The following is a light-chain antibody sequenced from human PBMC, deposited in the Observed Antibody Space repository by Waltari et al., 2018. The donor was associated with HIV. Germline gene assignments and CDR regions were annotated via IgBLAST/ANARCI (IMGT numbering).Light chain of an antibody. Sequence: EIVMTQSPATLSVSPGQRVTLSCRASQAASSNVAWYQQKPGQSPRLLIFAASTRATGVPARFSGNGFGTDFTLSITNLQSEDFAVYHCQQYVEWPLTFGQGTKLEV. CDR3: QQYVEWPLT. CDR2: AAS. V-gene: IGKV3-15*01. J-gene: IGKJ1*01. CDR1: QAASSN.